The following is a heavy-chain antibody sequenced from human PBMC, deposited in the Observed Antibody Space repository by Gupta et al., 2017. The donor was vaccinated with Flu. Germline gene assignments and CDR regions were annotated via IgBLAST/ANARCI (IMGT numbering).Heavy chain of an antibody. V-gene: IGHV3-7*01. Sequence: YWRSWVRQAPGKGLEWVANIKQDGSEKYYVDSVKGRFTISRDNAKNSLYLQMNSLRAEDTAVYYCARTNREYSGYDGLDYWGQGTLVTVSS. CDR2: IKQDGSEK. CDR3: ARTNREYSGYDGLDY. CDR1: YW. D-gene: IGHD5-12*01. J-gene: IGHJ4*02.